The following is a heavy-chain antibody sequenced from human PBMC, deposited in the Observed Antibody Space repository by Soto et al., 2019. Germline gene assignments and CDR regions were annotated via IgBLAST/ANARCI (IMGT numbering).Heavy chain of an antibody. V-gene: IGHV3-48*02. CDR3: ARVPSSGSYRSYYYYGMDV. Sequence: EVQLVESGGGLVQPGGSLRVSCTASGFTLRTYSLNWVRQAPGKGLEWISYISSSSNIIYYADSVKGRFTISRDNAKNSLSLQMNSLRDEDTAVYYCARVPSSGSYRSYYYYGMDVWGQGTTVTVSS. D-gene: IGHD1-26*01. CDR1: GFTLRTYS. CDR2: ISSSSNII. J-gene: IGHJ6*02.